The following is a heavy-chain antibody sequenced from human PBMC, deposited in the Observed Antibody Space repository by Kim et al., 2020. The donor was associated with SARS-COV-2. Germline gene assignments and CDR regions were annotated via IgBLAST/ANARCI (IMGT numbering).Heavy chain of an antibody. Sequence: YNPSRQGRVAISVATSKNQFSLKLSSVTAADTAVYYCARRRSRSFHWFDPWGQGTLVTVSS. D-gene: IGHD2-2*01. V-gene: IGHV4-34*01. CDR3: ARRRSRSFHWFDP. J-gene: IGHJ5*02.